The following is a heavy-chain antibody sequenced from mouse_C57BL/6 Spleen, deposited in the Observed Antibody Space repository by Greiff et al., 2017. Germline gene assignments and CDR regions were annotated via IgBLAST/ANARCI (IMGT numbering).Heavy chain of an antibody. CDR3: AALIYYDNPEGRNWYCDV. V-gene: IGHV1-74*01. D-gene: IGHD2-1*01. CDR2: IHPSDSDT. CDR1: GYTFTSYW. J-gene: IGHJ1*03. Sequence: QVQLQQSGAELVKPGASVKVSCKASGYTFTSYWMHWVKQRPGQGLEWIGRIHPSDSDTNYNQKFKGKATLTVDKSSSTAYMQLSGLTSEDSAVYYCAALIYYDNPEGRNWYCDVWGTGTTVTVSS.